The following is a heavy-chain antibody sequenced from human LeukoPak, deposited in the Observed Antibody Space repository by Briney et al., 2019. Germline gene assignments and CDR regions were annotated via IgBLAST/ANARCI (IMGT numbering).Heavy chain of an antibody. CDR3: ARQRTPSIAAAGTFDY. Sequence: SETLSLTCAVYGGSFSGYYWSWIRQPPGKGLEWIGEINHSGGTNYNPSLKSRVTISVDTSKNQFSLKLSSVTAADTAVYYCARQRTPSIAAAGTFDYWGQGTLVTVSS. J-gene: IGHJ4*02. V-gene: IGHV4-34*01. CDR2: INHSGGT. D-gene: IGHD6-13*01. CDR1: GGSFSGYY.